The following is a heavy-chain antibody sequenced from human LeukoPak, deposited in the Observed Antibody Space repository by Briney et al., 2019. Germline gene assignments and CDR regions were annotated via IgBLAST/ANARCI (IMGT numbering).Heavy chain of an antibody. CDR1: GFTFSQAW. D-gene: IGHD5-24*01. V-gene: IGHV3-15*01. J-gene: IGHJ4*02. Sequence: PGGSLRLSCAATGFTFSQAWMSWVRQAPGKGLEGVGRIKRKADGETRDYAAPVKGRCTISRDDSENTLYLQMTSLKTEDSAVYFCAADTPGDNYPFDYWGQGTLVTVSS. CDR3: AADTPGDNYPFDY. CDR2: IKRKADGETR.